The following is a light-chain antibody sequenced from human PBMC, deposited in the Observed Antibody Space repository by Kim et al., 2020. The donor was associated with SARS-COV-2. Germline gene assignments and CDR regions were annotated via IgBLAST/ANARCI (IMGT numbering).Light chain of an antibody. V-gene: IGKV3-20*01. J-gene: IGKJ4*01. CDR3: HQYAYSPLT. CDR2: KAA. CDR1: HSVGNNN. Sequence: SPGEGATLSGRASHSVGNNNLAWDQRIPGQSPRLLIDKAASRATCIPDRFRGSGSGTDFTLTINRLQPDDFAVYYCHQYAYSPLTFGGGTKVDIK.